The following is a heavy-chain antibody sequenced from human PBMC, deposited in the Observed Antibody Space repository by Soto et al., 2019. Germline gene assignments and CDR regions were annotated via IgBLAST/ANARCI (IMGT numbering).Heavy chain of an antibody. J-gene: IGHJ4*02. CDR2: IYHSGNT. V-gene: IGHV4-38-2*01. Sequence: SETLSLTCAVSGYSISLGYYWGWIRQAPGKGLEWIGSIYHSGNTYYNPSLKSRVSISLDTSKNHFSLELTSVTAADTAVYYCARVKLAGRGGFVYWGLGTLVNVSS. CDR3: ARVKLAGRGGFVY. CDR1: GYSISLGYY. D-gene: IGHD2-15*01.